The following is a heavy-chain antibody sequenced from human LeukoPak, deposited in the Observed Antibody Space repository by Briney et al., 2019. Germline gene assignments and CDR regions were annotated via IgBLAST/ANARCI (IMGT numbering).Heavy chain of an antibody. D-gene: IGHD3-10*01. CDR1: GYTFVGYY. CDR3: VRDRGVWAFDV. V-gene: IGHV1-2*02. J-gene: IGHJ3*01. Sequence: ASVKVSSKASGYTFVGYYMHWVRQAPGQGPEWMGWINPNSGGTIYAQKFQDRVTMTRDTSISTAYMELNRLRSDDTAVYYCVRDRGVWAFDVWGQGTMVTVSS. CDR2: INPNSGGT.